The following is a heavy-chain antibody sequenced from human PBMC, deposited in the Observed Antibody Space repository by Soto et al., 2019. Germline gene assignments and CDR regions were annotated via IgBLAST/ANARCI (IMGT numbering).Heavy chain of an antibody. CDR2: IYHSGST. D-gene: IGHD3-10*01. J-gene: IGHJ3*02. Sequence: SETLSLTCAVSGGSISSGGYSWSWIRQPPGKGLEWIGYIYHSGSTYYNPSLKSRVTISVDRSKNQFSLKLSSVTAADTAVYYCARITGSGPNAFDIWGQGTMVTVSS. V-gene: IGHV4-30-2*01. CDR3: ARITGSGPNAFDI. CDR1: GGSISSGGYS.